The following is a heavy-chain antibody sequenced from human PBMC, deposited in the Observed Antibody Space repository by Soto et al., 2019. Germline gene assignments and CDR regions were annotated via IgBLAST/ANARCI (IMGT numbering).Heavy chain of an antibody. V-gene: IGHV3-23*01. J-gene: IGHJ4*02. D-gene: IGHD1-1*01. Sequence: EVQLLESGGGLVQPGGSLRLSCAVSGFTFSDYAMSWVRQAPGKGLEWVSSISDTGAKTYYADSVKVRFTISRDNSKDTLFVQMDSLRAEDTAVYYCASLNWNFVFWGQGTLLTVSS. CDR2: ISDTGAKT. CDR3: ASLNWNFVF. CDR1: GFTFSDYA.